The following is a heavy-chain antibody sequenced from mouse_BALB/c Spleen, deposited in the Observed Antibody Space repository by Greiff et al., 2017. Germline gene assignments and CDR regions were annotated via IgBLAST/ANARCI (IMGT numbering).Heavy chain of an antibody. CDR3: RYGNWGY. D-gene: IGHD2-1*01. CDR1: GFNIKDYY. CDR2: IDPENGDT. J-gene: IGHJ2*01. V-gene: IGHV14-4*02. Sequence: EVQLQQSGAELVRSGASVKLSCTASGFNIKDYYMHWVKQRPEQGLEWIGWIDPENGDTEYAPKFQGKATMTADTSSNTAYLQLSSLTSEDTAVYYCRYGNWGYWGQGTTLTVSS.